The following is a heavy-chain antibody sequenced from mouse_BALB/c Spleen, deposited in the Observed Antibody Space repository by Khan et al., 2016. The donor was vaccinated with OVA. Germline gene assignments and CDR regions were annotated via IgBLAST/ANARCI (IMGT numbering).Heavy chain of an antibody. J-gene: IGHJ4*01. D-gene: IGHD2-10*01. Sequence: QIQLVQSGPELKKPGETVKISCKASGHTFTKYGMNWVKQTPGEGLKWMGWINTYTGEPTYADDFNGRFAFSLETSANTAYLQINNLKNEDTATYFCARPPYFSYVMDNWGQGTPVTVSS. CDR2: INTYTGEP. CDR1: GHTFTKYG. V-gene: IGHV9-3-1*01. CDR3: ARPPYFSYVMDN.